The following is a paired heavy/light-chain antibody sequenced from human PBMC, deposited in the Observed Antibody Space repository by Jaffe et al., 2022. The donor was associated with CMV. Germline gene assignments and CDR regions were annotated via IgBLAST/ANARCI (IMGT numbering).Light chain of an antibody. V-gene: IGKV1-9*01. Sequence: IQLTQSPSSLSASVGDRVTITCRASQGISSYLAWYQQKPGKAPKLLIYAASTLQSGVPSRFSGSGSGTDFTLTISSLQPEDFATYYCQQLNSYPPYTFGQGTKLEIK. CDR1: QGISSY. CDR2: AAS. CDR3: QQLNSYPPYT. J-gene: IGKJ2*01.
Heavy chain of an antibody. CDR2: ISSSSSYI. Sequence: EVQLVESGGGLVKPGGSLRLSCAASGFTFSSYSMNWVRQAPGKGLEWVSSISSSSSYIYYADSVKGRFTISRDNAKNSLYLQMNSLRAEDTAVYYCARDFGYCSGGSCTWVEDYYYYMDVWGKGTTVTVSS. J-gene: IGHJ6*03. V-gene: IGHV3-21*01. CDR3: ARDFGYCSGGSCTWVEDYYYYMDV. CDR1: GFTFSSYS. D-gene: IGHD2-15*01.